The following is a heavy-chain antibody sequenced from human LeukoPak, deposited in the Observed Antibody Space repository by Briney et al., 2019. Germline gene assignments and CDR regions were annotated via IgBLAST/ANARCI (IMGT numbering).Heavy chain of an antibody. J-gene: IGHJ5*02. CDR1: GGSVSGYY. V-gene: IGHV4-4*07. CDR3: ATADGYTSA. Sequence: TSETLSLTCTISGGSVSGYYWSWVRQPAGKGLEWIGRIYVSGTTKYNPSLKSRVTMSVDTSKRQFSLKLSSVTAADTAIYYCATADGYTSAWGQGTLVTVSS. D-gene: IGHD5-24*01. CDR2: IYVSGTT.